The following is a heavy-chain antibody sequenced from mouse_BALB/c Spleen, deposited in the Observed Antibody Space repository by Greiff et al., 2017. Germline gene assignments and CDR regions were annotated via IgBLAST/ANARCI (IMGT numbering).Heavy chain of an antibody. CDR1: GFTFSSYG. Sequence: EVMLVESGGDLVKPGGSLKLSCAASGFTFSSYGMSWVRQTPDKRLEWVATISSAGSYTYYPDSVKGRFTISRDNAKNTLYLQMSSLKSEDTAMYYCARHKGYFDYWGQGTTLTVSS. CDR2: ISSAGSYT. V-gene: IGHV5-6*02. CDR3: ARHKGYFDY. J-gene: IGHJ2*01.